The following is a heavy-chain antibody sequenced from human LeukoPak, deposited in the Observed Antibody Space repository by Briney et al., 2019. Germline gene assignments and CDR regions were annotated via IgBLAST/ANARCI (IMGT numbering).Heavy chain of an antibody. V-gene: IGHV1-2*02. CDR2: INPNSGGT. J-gene: IGHJ6*03. CDR1: GYTFTGYY. Sequence: ASVKVSCKASGYTFTGYYMHWVRQAPGQGLEWMGWINPNSGGTNYAQKFQRRVTMTRDTSISTAYMELSRLRSDDTAVYYCARDHVLRFLEWSTAYYYYYMDVWGKGTTVTVSS. D-gene: IGHD3-3*01. CDR3: ARDHVLRFLEWSTAYYYYYMDV.